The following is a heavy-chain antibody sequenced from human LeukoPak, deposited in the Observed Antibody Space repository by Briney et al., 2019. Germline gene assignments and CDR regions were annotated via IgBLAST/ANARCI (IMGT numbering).Heavy chain of an antibody. J-gene: IGHJ4*02. D-gene: IGHD3-22*01. Sequence: GASVKVSCKASGYTFTSYYMHWVRQAPGQGLEWMGIINPSGGSTSYAQKFQGRVTMTRDTSTSTVYMELSSLRSEDTAVYYCAKCSEEYYYDSSPPCYWGQGTLVTVSS. CDR1: GYTFTSYY. CDR3: AKCSEEYYYDSSPPCY. V-gene: IGHV1-46*01. CDR2: INPSGGST.